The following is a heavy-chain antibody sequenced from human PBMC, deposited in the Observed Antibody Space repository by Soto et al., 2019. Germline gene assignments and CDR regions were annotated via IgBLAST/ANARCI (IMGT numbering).Heavy chain of an antibody. CDR2: ISYDGSNK. CDR3: ARWGVGITGTTNYYSGMDV. D-gene: IGHD1-7*01. CDR1: GFTVSSYA. Sequence: GGSQGLSCAASGFTVSSYAMHWVRQAPGKGLEWVAVISYDGSNKYYADSVKGRFTISRDNSKNTLYLQMNSLRAEDTAVYYCARWGVGITGTTNYYSGMDVWGQGTKVTVSS. V-gene: IGHV3-30-3*01. J-gene: IGHJ6*02.